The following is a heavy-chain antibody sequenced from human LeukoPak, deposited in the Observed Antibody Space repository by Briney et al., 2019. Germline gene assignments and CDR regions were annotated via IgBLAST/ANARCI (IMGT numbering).Heavy chain of an antibody. V-gene: IGHV3-53*01. CDR2: IYSGGST. CDR3: ARNGSYSAFDY. D-gene: IGHD1-26*01. J-gene: IGHJ4*02. Sequence: PGGSLRLSCAASGFSFSDYGMHWVRQAPGKGLEWVSVIYSGGSTYYADSVKGRFTISRDNSKNTLYLQMNSLRAEDTAVYYCARNGSYSAFDYWGQGTLVTVSS. CDR1: GFSFSDYG.